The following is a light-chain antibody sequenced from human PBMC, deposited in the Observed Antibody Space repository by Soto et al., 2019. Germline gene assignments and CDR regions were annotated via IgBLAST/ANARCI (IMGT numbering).Light chain of an antibody. Sequence: QSVLTQPPSVSAAPGQKVTISCSGSSSNIGNKYVSWYQQLPGTAPKLLIYDNNKRPSGIPDRFSGSKSGTSATLGINGLQTGDEADYYCGTWDSSLSAVVFGGGTKLTVL. CDR2: DNN. CDR1: SSNIGNKY. CDR3: GTWDSSLSAVV. J-gene: IGLJ2*01. V-gene: IGLV1-51*01.